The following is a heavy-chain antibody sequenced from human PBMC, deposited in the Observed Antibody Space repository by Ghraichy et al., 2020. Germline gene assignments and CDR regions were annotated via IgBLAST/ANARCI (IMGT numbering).Heavy chain of an antibody. CDR3: AVRRGYSYGPVYYYYGMDV. V-gene: IGHV1-58*01. CDR1: GFTFTSSA. J-gene: IGHJ6*02. Sequence: SVKVSCKASGFTFTSSAVQWVRQARGQRLEWIGWIVVGSGNTNYAQKFQERVTITRDMSTSTAYMELSSLRSEDTAVYYWAVRRGYSYGPVYYYYGMDVWGQGTTVIVSS. D-gene: IGHD5-18*01. CDR2: IVVGSGNT.